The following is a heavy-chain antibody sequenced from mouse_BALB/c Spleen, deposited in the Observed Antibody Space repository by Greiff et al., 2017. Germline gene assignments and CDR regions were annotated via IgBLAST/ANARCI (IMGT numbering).Heavy chain of an antibody. D-gene: IGHD2-3*01. CDR2: ISYSGST. CDR1: GYSITSDYA. V-gene: IGHV3-2*02. Sequence: EVQLQQSGPGLVKPSQSLSLTCTVTGYSITSDYAWNWIRQFPGNKLEWMGYISYSGSTSYNPSLKSRISITRDTSKNQFFLQLNSVTTEDTATYYCARGDGYYPFAYWGQGTLVTVSA. CDR3: ARGDGYYPFAY. J-gene: IGHJ3*01.